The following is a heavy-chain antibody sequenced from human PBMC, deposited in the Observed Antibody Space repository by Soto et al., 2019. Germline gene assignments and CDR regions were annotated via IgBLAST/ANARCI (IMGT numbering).Heavy chain of an antibody. Sequence: QLVESGGDSVQTGGSLRLSCAASGFAFSSYWMHWVRQAPGKGLVWVSRINSDGSDTGYADSVKGRFIISRDNAKSTLFLQMHNLRAEDTALYYCARGPTTGFDYWGQGTLVTVSS. D-gene: IGHD1-1*01. CDR1: GFAFSSYW. J-gene: IGHJ4*02. CDR3: ARGPTTGFDY. CDR2: INSDGSDT. V-gene: IGHV3-74*01.